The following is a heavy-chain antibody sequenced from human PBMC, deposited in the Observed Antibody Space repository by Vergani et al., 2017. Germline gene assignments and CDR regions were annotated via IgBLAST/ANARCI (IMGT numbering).Heavy chain of an antibody. CDR2: IRSDGGST. CDR1: GFTFSTYA. Sequence: EVQLLESGGGLVQPGGSLRLSCAASGFTFSTYAMTWVRQAPGKGLEWVSTIRSDGGSTYYADSVKGRFTISRDNSKNTLSLQMNSLTAEDTAIYYCAGPQETSAYYCGGFDCWGQGILVTVSS. CDR3: AGPQETSAYYCGGFDC. J-gene: IGHJ4*02. D-gene: IGHD3-22*01. V-gene: IGHV3-23*01.